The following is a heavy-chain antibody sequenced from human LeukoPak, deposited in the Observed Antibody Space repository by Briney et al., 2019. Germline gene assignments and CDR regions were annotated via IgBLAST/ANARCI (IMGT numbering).Heavy chain of an antibody. J-gene: IGHJ6*03. Sequence: GSLRLSCAASGFTFSSYSMNWVRQAPGKGLEWVSSISSSSSYIYYADSVKGRFTISRDKSKNTLYLQMNSLRAEDTAVYYCAKMKGSGSYFLDVWGKGTTVTVSS. CDR3: AKMKGSGSYFLDV. D-gene: IGHD3-10*01. V-gene: IGHV3-21*04. CDR2: ISSSSSYI. CDR1: GFTFSSYS.